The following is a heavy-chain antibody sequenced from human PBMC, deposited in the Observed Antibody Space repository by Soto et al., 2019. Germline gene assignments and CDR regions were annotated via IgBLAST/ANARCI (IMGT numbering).Heavy chain of an antibody. Sequence: ASVKVSCKASGGTFSSYAISWVRQAPGQGLEWMGGIIPIFGTANYAQKFQGRVTITADESTSTAYMELSSLRSEDTAVYYCARRKSPIDSSGSYDLDYWGQGTLVTVSS. CDR1: GGTFSSYA. J-gene: IGHJ4*02. D-gene: IGHD3-22*01. CDR2: IIPIFGTA. V-gene: IGHV1-69*13. CDR3: ARRKSPIDSSGSYDLDY.